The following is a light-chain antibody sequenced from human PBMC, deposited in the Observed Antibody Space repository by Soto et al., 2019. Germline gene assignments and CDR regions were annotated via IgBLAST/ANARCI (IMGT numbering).Light chain of an antibody. CDR1: RDISNY. CDR2: GAS. V-gene: IGKV1-27*01. J-gene: IGKJ4*01. CDR3: QQYDSTPLT. Sequence: DIQVTQSPSSLSASLGDRVSITCRASRDISNYLDWYQQKPGKVPRLLISGASTLHSGVPSRFSGSGSGTDFTLTITSLQPEDFATYYCQQYDSTPLTFGGGTKVEIK.